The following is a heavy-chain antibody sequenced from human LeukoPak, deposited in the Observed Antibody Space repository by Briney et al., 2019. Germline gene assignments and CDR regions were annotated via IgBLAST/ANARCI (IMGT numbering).Heavy chain of an antibody. Sequence: GGSLRLSCAASGFTVSSNYMSWVRQAPGKGLEWVSVIYSGGSTYYADSVKGRFTISRDNAKNTLYLQMNSLRAEDTAVYYCARDRGVYSGLDYWGQGTLVTVSS. CDR3: ARDRGVYSGLDY. D-gene: IGHD5-12*01. J-gene: IGHJ4*02. CDR2: IYSGGST. CDR1: GFTVSSNY. V-gene: IGHV3-66*01.